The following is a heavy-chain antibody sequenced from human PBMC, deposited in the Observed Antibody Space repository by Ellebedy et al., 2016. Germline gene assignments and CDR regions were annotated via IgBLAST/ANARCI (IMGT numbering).Heavy chain of an antibody. CDR2: LSASGASS. CDR1: GFSFSSYT. J-gene: IGHJ4*02. CDR3: AKDRFTGWGQNPFDS. V-gene: IGHV3-23*01. Sequence: GESLKISCAASGFSFSSYTMYWVRQAPGKGLEWVASLSASGASSYYADSVKGRFTISRDNSKNTVYVQLNSLRADDTALYYCAKDRFTGWGQNPFDSWGRGTLVTVSS. D-gene: IGHD6-19*01.